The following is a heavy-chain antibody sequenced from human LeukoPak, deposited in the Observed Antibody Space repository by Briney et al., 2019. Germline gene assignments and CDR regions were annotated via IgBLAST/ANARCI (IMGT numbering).Heavy chain of an antibody. CDR3: ARVSNELGYCGGGTCLGFGY. CDR1: GGSISSYY. J-gene: IGHJ4*02. D-gene: IGHD2-15*01. V-gene: IGHV4-59*08. Sequence: PSETLSLTCTVSGGSISSYYWSWIRQPPGKGLEWIGYIYYSGSTNYNPSLKSRVTISLDTSKNQFSLKLSSVTAADTAVYYCARVSNELGYCGGGTCLGFGYWGQGTLVTVSS. CDR2: IYYSGST.